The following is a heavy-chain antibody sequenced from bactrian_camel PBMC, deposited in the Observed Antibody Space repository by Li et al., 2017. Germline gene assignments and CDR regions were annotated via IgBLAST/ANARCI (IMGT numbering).Heavy chain of an antibody. V-gene: IGHV3S40*01. CDR3: ASDWSYGMTAEQALGIMGPGFGY. Sequence: GSLRLSCAVSRFSYSTAYMAWFRQTPGKEREGVAGIYTSSSATIYADSVKGRFTISQDVAKSTVYLQMNSLKPEDTAMYYCASDWSYGMTAEQALGIMGPGFGYWGQGTQVTVS. CDR1: RFSYSTAY. CDR2: IYTSSSAT. J-gene: IGHJ6*01. D-gene: IGHD3*01.